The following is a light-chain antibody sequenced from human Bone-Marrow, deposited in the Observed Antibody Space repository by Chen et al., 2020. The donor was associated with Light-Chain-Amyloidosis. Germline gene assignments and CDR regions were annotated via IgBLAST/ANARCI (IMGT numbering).Light chain of an antibody. CDR3: QVWDRSSDRPV. V-gene: IGLV3-21*02. CDR2: DDS. Sequence: SYVLTQPSSVSVAPGQTATIACGGNNIGSTSVHWYQQTPGQAPLLVVYDDSDRPSGIPERLSGSNAGNTATLTISRGEGGDEADYSCQVWDRSSDRPVFGGGTKLTVL. J-gene: IGLJ3*02. CDR1: NIGSTS.